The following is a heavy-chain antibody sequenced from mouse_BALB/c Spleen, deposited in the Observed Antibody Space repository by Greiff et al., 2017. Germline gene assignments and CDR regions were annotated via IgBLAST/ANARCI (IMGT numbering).Heavy chain of an antibody. Sequence: EVQGVESGGGLVQPKGSLKLSCAASGFTFNTYAMNWVRQAPGKGLEWVARIRSKSNNYATYYADSVKDRFTISRDDSQSMLYLQMNNLKTEDTAMYYCVSRYDEGYYAMDYWGQGTSVTVSS. CDR2: IRSKSNNYAT. D-gene: IGHD2-14*01. J-gene: IGHJ4*01. CDR3: VSRYDEGYYAMDY. CDR1: GFTFNTYA. V-gene: IGHV10-1*02.